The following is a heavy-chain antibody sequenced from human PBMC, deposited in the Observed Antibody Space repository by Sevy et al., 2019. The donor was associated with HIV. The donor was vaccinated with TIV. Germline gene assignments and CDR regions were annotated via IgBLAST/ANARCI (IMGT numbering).Heavy chain of an antibody. CDR2: ISETGGST. V-gene: IGHV3-23*01. CDR1: GFTFSNYA. D-gene: IGHD1-26*01. CDR3: AKGRIVGSTRANSDFDY. J-gene: IGHJ4*02. Sequence: GGSLRLSCTASGFTFSNYAVTWVRQAPGKGLEWLSIISETGGSTYYADSVKGRFTISRDNSKNTLYLQMNTLGAEDTAIYYCAKGRIVGSTRANSDFDYWGQGTLVTVSS.